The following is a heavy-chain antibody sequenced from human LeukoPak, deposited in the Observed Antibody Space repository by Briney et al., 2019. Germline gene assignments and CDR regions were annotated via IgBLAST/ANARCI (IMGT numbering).Heavy chain of an antibody. CDR3: ARGPLTSNWFSEPIY. D-gene: IGHD6-13*01. J-gene: IGHJ4*02. V-gene: IGHV4-34*01. Sequence: PSETLSLTCAVSGGSFSGYFWTWIRQPPGKGLEWIGEVNHSGSTNYNPSLKGRVTISVDTSKNQFSLKLSSVTAADTAVYFCARGPLTSNWFSEPIYWGQGTLVTVSS. CDR2: VNHSGST. CDR1: GGSFSGYF.